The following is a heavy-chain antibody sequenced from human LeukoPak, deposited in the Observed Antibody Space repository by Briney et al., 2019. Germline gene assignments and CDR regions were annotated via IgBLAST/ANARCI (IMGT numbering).Heavy chain of an antibody. CDR3: ARTLPSSYLSFDY. Sequence: ASVKVSCKASGYTFTRYYMHWVRQAPGQGLEWMGRINPNSGRTNYAQKFQGRVTMTRDTSISTAYMELSRLRSDDTAVYYCARTLPSSYLSFDYWGQGTLVTVSS. D-gene: IGHD2/OR15-2a*01. CDR2: INPNSGRT. CDR1: GYTFTRYY. J-gene: IGHJ4*02. V-gene: IGHV1-2*06.